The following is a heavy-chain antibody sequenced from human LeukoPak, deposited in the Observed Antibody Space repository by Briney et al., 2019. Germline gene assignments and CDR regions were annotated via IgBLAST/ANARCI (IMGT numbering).Heavy chain of an antibody. D-gene: IGHD5-18*01. CDR3: ARVSLHSYGYGWFDP. J-gene: IGHJ5*02. Sequence: GASVKVSCKASGYTFTSYAMNWVRQAPGQGLEWMGWINTDTGNPTYAQGFTGRFVFSLDTSVSTAYLQISSLKAEDTAVYYCARVSLHSYGYGWFDPWGQGTLVTVSS. CDR1: GYTFTSYA. CDR2: INTDTGNP. V-gene: IGHV7-4-1*02.